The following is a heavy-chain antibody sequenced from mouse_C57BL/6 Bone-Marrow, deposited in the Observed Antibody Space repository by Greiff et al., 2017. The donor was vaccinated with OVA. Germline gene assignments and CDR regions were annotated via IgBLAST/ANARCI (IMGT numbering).Heavy chain of an antibody. J-gene: IGHJ4*01. D-gene: IGHD3-2*02. CDR2: IDPNSGGT. Sequence: QVQLQQPGAELVKPGASVKLSCKASGYTFTSSWMHWVKQRPGRGLEWIGRIDPNSGGTKYNEKFTSKATLTVDKPSSTAYLQLSSLTSEDSAVYYCARWGSLWLRLKPYYYAMDYWGQGTSVTVSS. V-gene: IGHV1-72*01. CDR3: ARWGSLWLRLKPYYYAMDY. CDR1: GYTFTSSW.